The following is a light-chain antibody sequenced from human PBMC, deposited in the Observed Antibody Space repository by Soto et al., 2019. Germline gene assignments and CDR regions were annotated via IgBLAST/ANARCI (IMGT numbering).Light chain of an antibody. CDR1: QGIGDR. J-gene: IGKJ1*01. Sequence: DIQMTQSPSTLSASVGDRVTLTCRASQGIGDRLAWYQQKPGKVPQPLIYFASTLGSGVPSRFSGSGSGTDFILTINTLQADDFATYYCLHTYSFPRTFGQGTKV. CDR3: LHTYSFPRT. V-gene: IGKV1-12*01. CDR2: FAS.